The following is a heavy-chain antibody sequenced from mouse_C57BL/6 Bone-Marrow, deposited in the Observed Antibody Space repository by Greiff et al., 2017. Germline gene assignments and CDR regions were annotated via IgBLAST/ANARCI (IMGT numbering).Heavy chain of an antibody. CDR1: GFSLTSYG. CDR2: IWSGGST. CDR3: ARIYDGYYWFAY. Sequence: VKLKESGPGLVQPSQSLSITCTVSGFSLTSYGVHWVRQSPGKGLEWLGVIWSGGSTDYNAAFISRLSISKDNSKSQVFFKMNSLQADDTAIYYCARIYDGYYWFAYWGQGTLVTVSA. D-gene: IGHD2-3*01. J-gene: IGHJ3*01. V-gene: IGHV2-2*01.